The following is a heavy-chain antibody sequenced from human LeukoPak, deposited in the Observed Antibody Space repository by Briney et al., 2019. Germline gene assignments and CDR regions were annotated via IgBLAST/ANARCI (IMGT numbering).Heavy chain of an antibody. CDR3: ARDFELSH. J-gene: IGHJ4*02. CDR2: IWYDGSSK. CDR1: GFTFSSYG. V-gene: IGHV3-33*01. Sequence: GGSLRLSCAASGFTFSSYGMHWVRQAPGKGLEWVALIWYDGSSKHCADSVRGRFTISRDNSKNTLYLQMNSLRAEDTAVYYCARDFELSHWGQGTLVTVSS. D-gene: IGHD3-16*02.